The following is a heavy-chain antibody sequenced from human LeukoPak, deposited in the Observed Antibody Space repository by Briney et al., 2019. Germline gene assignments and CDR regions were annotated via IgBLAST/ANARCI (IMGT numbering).Heavy chain of an antibody. V-gene: IGHV3-48*03. J-gene: IGHJ5*02. Sequence: GGSLRLSCAASGFDFGAYETNWVRQAPGKGLEWVAYFAGSDTTTYYADSVKGRFTISRDNARNSLYLQMNSLRAEDTALYYCTTLGYHLDAWGQGTLVTVSS. CDR3: TTLGYHLDA. D-gene: IGHD3-22*01. CDR2: FAGSDTTT. CDR1: GFDFGAYE.